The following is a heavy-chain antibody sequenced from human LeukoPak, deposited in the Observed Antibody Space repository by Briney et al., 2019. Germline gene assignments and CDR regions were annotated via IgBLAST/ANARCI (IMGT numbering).Heavy chain of an antibody. CDR3: ARSANHYGMDV. CDR2: ISSSSGYI. J-gene: IGHJ6*02. V-gene: IGHV3-21*01. D-gene: IGHD4/OR15-4a*01. CDR1: GFTFNSYT. Sequence: PGGSLRLSCAASGFTFNSYTMNWVRQAPGKGLEWVSSISSSSGYIYYADSVKGRFTISRDNTKNSLYLQMNSLRVEDTAVYYCARSANHYGMDVWGQGTTVTVSS.